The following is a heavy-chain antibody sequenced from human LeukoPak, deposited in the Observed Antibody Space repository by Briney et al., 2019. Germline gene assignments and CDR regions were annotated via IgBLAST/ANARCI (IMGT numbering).Heavy chain of an antibody. CDR3: ARGAIVFHIVLVTAISGWFDP. D-gene: IGHD2-21*02. V-gene: IGHV4-34*01. Sequence: SETLSLTCAVYGGSFSGYYWSWIRQPPGKGLEWIGEINHSGSTNYNPSLKSRVTISVDTSKNQFSLKLSSVTAADTAVYYCARGAIVFHIVLVTAISGWFDPWGQGTLVTVSS. J-gene: IGHJ5*02. CDR2: INHSGST. CDR1: GGSFSGYY.